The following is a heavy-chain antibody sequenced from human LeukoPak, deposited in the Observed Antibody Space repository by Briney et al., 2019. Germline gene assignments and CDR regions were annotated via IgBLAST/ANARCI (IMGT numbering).Heavy chain of an antibody. D-gene: IGHD2-15*01. Sequence: GGSLKLSCAASGFDFSGFYVHWVRQASGRGLEWVGLIRNKPNSYTTVYAASVEGRFTISRDDSKNTAYLQMNSLKAEDTAVYYCTRQECSGGSCSYVDFWGQGTLVTVSS. CDR3: TRQECSGGSCSYVDF. CDR2: IRNKPNSYTT. CDR1: GFDFSGFY. V-gene: IGHV3-73*01. J-gene: IGHJ4*02.